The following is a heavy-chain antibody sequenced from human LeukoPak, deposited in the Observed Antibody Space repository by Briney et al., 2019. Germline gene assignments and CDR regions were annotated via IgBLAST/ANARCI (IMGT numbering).Heavy chain of an antibody. V-gene: IGHV3-23*01. CDR3: ARAPNLYDSSGYYPNHFDY. D-gene: IGHD3-22*01. Sequence: GGSLRLSCAASGFTFSSYGMSWVRQAPGKGLEWVSAISGSGGSTYYADSVKGRFTISRDNSKNTLYLQMNSLRAEDTAVYYCARAPNLYDSSGYYPNHFDYWGQGTLVTVSS. J-gene: IGHJ4*02. CDR1: GFTFSSYG. CDR2: ISGSGGST.